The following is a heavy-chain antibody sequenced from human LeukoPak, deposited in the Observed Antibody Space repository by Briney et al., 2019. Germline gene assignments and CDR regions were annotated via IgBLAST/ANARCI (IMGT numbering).Heavy chain of an antibody. CDR1: GVSIGSSTFY. V-gene: IGHV4-39*07. CDR2: IYHSGST. Sequence: SETLSLTCTVSGVSIGSSTFYWGWIRQPPGKGLEWIGTIYHSGSTYYNPSLKSRVTISVDRSKNQFSLKLSSVTAADTAVYYCARFSSTSSLLFDYWGQGTLVTVSS. CDR3: ARFSSTSSLLFDY. D-gene: IGHD2-2*01. J-gene: IGHJ4*02.